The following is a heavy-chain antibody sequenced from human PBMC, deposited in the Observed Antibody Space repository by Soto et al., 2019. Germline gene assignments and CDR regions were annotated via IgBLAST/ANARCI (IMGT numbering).Heavy chain of an antibody. V-gene: IGHV3-23*01. CDR1: RFTFSSYA. Sequence: LRRACAASRFTFSSYAMSWVRQAQWEGLEWVSAISGSGGSTYYADSVKGRFTIARDNSTHTLYLQMNSLRAEDTAVYYCAKRERNDYDFWSGYYNYYYYGMDVWGQGTTVTVSS. D-gene: IGHD3-3*01. J-gene: IGHJ6*02. CDR3: AKRERNDYDFWSGYYNYYYYGMDV. CDR2: ISGSGGST.